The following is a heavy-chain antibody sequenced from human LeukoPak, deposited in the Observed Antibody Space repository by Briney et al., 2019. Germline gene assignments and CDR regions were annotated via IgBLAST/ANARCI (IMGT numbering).Heavy chain of an antibody. CDR3: ARLQRYGGNSLVDY. D-gene: IGHD4-23*01. CDR1: GGSISNYY. CDR2: IYYSGST. Sequence: ETLSLTCTVSGGSISNYYWSWIRQPPGKGLEWIGYIYYSGSTNYNPSLKSRVTISVDTSKNQFSLILSSVTAADTAVYYCARLQRYGGNSLVDYWGQGTL. V-gene: IGHV4-59*08. J-gene: IGHJ4*02.